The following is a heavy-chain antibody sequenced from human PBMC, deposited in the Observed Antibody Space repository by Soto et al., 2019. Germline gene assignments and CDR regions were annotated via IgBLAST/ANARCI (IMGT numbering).Heavy chain of an antibody. J-gene: IGHJ4*02. D-gene: IGHD4-17*01. CDR2: IYYSGST. Sequence: QVPLQESGPGLVKPSHTLSLTCTVSGGSISSGGYYWSWIRQHPGKGLEWIGYIYYSGSTYYNPSLKSRVTISVDTSKNQFSLKRSSVLAAETAVYYCARSYHSTVTPFDYWGQGSLMTLSS. CDR1: GGSISSGGYY. CDR3: ARSYHSTVTPFDY. V-gene: IGHV4-31*03.